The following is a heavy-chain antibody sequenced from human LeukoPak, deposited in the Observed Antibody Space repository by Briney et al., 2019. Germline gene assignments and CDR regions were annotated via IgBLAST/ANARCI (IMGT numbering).Heavy chain of an antibody. D-gene: IGHD3-22*01. CDR3: ARDHDSSGYYLANWFDP. Sequence: ASAKVSCKASGYNFTTYYIHWVRQAPGQGLEWMGWINPNSGGTNYAQKFQGRVTMTRDTSISTAYMELSRLRSDDTAVYYCARDHDSSGYYLANWFDPWGQGTLVTVSS. CDR2: INPNSGGT. V-gene: IGHV1-2*02. J-gene: IGHJ5*02. CDR1: GYNFTTYY.